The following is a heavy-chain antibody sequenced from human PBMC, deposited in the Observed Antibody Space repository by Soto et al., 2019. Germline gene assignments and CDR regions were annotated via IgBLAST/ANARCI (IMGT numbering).Heavy chain of an antibody. D-gene: IGHD3-22*01. Sequence: SETLSLTCAVYGGSFSSHCWSWVRQPPGKGLEWMGQINHSGGTSYNPSLKSRVTISVDTSKSEFSLKLTSVTAADRAVYYCARGSVATVDSSGFYDYWGQGTPVTVSS. CDR1: GGSFSSHC. CDR3: ARGSVATVDSSGFYDY. V-gene: IGHV4-34*01. CDR2: INHSGGT. J-gene: IGHJ4*02.